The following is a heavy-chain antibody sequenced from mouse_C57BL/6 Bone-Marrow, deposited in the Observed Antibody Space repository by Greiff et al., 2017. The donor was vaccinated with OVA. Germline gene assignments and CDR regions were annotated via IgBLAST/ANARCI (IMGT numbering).Heavy chain of an antibody. V-gene: IGHV5-15*01. CDR1: GLTFSDYG. Sequence: DVQLVESGGGLVQPGGSLKLSCAASGLTFSDYGMAWVRQAPRKGPEWVAFISNLAYSIYYADTVTGRFTISRENAKNTLYLEMSSLRSEDTAMYYCARHYYSNYAYYAMDYWGQGTSVTVSS. CDR3: ARHYYSNYAYYAMDY. J-gene: IGHJ4*01. CDR2: ISNLAYSI. D-gene: IGHD2-5*01.